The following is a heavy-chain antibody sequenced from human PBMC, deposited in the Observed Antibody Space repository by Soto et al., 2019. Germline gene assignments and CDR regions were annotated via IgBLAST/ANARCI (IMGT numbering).Heavy chain of an antibody. CDR1: GYTFTSYA. J-gene: IGHJ5*02. CDR3: ARDIVVQNWFDP. D-gene: IGHD2-15*01. V-gene: IGHV1-3*01. Sequence: ASVKVSCKASGYTFTSYAMHWVRQAPGQRLEWMGWINAGNGNTKYSQKFQGRVTITRDTSASTAYMELSSLRSEDTAVYYCARDIVVQNWFDPWGQGTLVTVSS. CDR2: INAGNGNT.